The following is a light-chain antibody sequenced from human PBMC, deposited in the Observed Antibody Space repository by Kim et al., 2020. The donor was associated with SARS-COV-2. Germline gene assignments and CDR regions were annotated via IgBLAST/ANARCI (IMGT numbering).Light chain of an antibody. CDR2: HAS. CDR3: QQYGKTPPTT. Sequence: EIVLTQSPDTLSLSPGESATLSCRASQSVDSRHFAWYQQKPGQAPRLLLHHASSRATGIPDRFSGSGSETEFTLTISRLEPEDFATYYCQQYGKTPPTTFGEGTRLEIK. CDR1: QSVDSRH. J-gene: IGKJ5*01. V-gene: IGKV3-20*01.